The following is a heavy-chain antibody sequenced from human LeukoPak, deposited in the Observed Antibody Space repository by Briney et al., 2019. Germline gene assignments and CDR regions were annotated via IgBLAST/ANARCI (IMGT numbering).Heavy chain of an antibody. V-gene: IGHV4-38-2*02. Sequence: ASETLSLTCVVSGYSISSDYFWGWIRQPPGKGLEWIGTISHSGTTFYKPSLKTRITISLDTSKNQFSLKMNSVTAADTAVYYCGRDIGQLRSDYWGQGTLVTVSP. J-gene: IGHJ4*02. CDR2: ISHSGTT. CDR1: GYSISSDYF. CDR3: GRDIGQLRSDY. D-gene: IGHD2-2*01.